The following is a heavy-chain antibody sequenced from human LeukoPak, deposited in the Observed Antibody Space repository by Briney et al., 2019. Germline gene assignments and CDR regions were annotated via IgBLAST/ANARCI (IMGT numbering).Heavy chain of an antibody. D-gene: IGHD3-10*01. J-gene: IGHJ4*02. V-gene: IGHV3-74*01. Sequence: GESLRLSCAASGFIFSTYWMHWVRQAPGKGLVWVSRISSDGSITSYADSVKGRFTISRDNAKNTLYLQMNSLRAEDTAVYYCARHLNYYLDYWGQGTLVTVSS. CDR1: GFIFSTYW. CDR2: ISSDGSIT. CDR3: ARHLNYYLDY.